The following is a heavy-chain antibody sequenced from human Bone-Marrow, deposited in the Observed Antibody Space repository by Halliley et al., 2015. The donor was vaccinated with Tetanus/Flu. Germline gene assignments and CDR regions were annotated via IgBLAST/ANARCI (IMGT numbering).Heavy chain of an antibody. D-gene: IGHD1-1*01. V-gene: IGHV4-34*01. J-gene: IGHJ6*02. CDR3: ARQQMGTYGMDV. Sequence: GLEWIGKINYGGNGNYNPPLRSRVPMSMDESKTHFSLRLHFVPAADAAVYFCARQQMGTYGMDVWGQGATVTVSS. CDR2: INYGGNG.